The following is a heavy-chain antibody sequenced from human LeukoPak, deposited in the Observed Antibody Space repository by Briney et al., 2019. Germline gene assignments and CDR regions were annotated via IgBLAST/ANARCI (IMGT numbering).Heavy chain of an antibody. CDR3: ARGLYSNYYYYYYYYMDV. D-gene: IGHD4-11*01. V-gene: IGHV4-59*01. J-gene: IGHJ6*03. Sequence: PSETLSLTCTVSGGSISSYYWSWIRQPPGKGLEWIGYIYYSGSTNYNPSLKSRVTISVDTSKNQFSLKLSSVTAADTAVYYSARGLYSNYYYYYYYYMDVWGKGTTVTVSS. CDR2: IYYSGST. CDR1: GGSISSYY.